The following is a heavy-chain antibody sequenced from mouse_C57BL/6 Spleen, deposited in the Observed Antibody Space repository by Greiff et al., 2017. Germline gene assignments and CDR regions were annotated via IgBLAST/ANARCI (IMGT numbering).Heavy chain of an antibody. CDR1: GYAFSSSW. J-gene: IGHJ1*03. CDR2: IYPGDGDT. V-gene: IGHV1-82*01. D-gene: IGHD1-1*01. Sequence: QVQLQQSGPELVKPGASVKISCKASGYAFSSSWMNWVKQRPGKGLEWIGRIYPGDGDTNYNGKFKGKATLTADKSSSTAYMQLSSLTSEDSAVYFCARSGYYYGSSYGWYFGVWGTGTTVTVSS. CDR3: ARSGYYYGSSYGWYFGV.